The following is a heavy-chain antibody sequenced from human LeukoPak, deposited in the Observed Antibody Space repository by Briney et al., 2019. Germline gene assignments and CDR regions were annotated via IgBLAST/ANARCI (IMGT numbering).Heavy chain of an antibody. CDR1: GFTFSSYG. D-gene: IGHD1-26*01. CDR2: IWYEGSNK. J-gene: IGHJ1*01. CDR3: ARELAVGAITEYFQD. V-gene: IGHV3-33*01. Sequence: PGGSLRLSCGASGFTFSSYGMHWVRQAPGKGLGWVADIWYEGSNKYYADSVKGRFTISRDNSKNTLYLQMNSLRAEDTAVYYCARELAVGAITEYFQDWGQGTLVTVSS.